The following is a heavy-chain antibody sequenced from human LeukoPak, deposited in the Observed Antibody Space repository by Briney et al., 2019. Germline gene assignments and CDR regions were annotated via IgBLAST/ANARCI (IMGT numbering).Heavy chain of an antibody. D-gene: IGHD3-10*01. CDR3: ARDRGYYGSGSFGY. J-gene: IGHJ4*02. V-gene: IGHV3-21*01. CDR1: GFTFSSYS. CDR2: ISSSSRYI. Sequence: GGSLRLSCAASGFTFSSYSINWVRQAPGKGLEWVSSISSSSRYIYYADSVKGRFTISRDNSKNTLYLQMNSLRAEDTVVYYCARDRGYYGSGSFGYWGQGTLVTVSS.